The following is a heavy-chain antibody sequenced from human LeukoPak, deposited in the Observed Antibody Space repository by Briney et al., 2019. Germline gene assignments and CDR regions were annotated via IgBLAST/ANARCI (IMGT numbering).Heavy chain of an antibody. CDR1: GDSVSSNSAA. D-gene: IGHD6-13*01. CDR3: ARHIWGIVATGRDGFDI. V-gene: IGHV6-1*01. Sequence: SQTLSLTCAISGDSVSSNSAAWNWIRQSPSRGLEWLGRTYYRSKWYNDYAVSVKSRITINPDTSKNQFSLQLNSVTPEDTAVYYCARHIWGIVATGRDGFDIWGQGTMVTVSS. CDR2: TYYRSKWYN. J-gene: IGHJ3*02.